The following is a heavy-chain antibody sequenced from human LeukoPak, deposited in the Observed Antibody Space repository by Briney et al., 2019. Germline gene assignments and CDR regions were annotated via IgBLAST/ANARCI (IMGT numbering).Heavy chain of an antibody. Sequence: ASVRVSCKASGYAFNIYDINWVRQATGHGLEWMGWMNPDSGNTGFAQKFQGRVTMTRNTSITTAYMELSSLRFEGTAVYYCAVHLPGDYLDRWGQGTLVTVSS. CDR1: GYAFNIYD. J-gene: IGHJ4*02. CDR3: AVHLPGDYLDR. CDR2: MNPDSGNT. V-gene: IGHV1-8*01.